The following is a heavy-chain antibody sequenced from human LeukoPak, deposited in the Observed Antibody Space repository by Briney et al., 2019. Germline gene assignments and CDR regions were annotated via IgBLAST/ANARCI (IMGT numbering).Heavy chain of an antibody. J-gene: IGHJ4*02. Sequence: SQTLSLTCTVSGYSISSGYYWAWIRQPPGKGLEWIGSIYHTGSTYYNLPLKSRVSISVDTSKNQFSLKLSSVTAADTAVYYCARVGGYCSSTSCLPFDYWGQGTLVTVSS. CDR1: GYSISSGYY. V-gene: IGHV4-38-2*02. CDR3: ARVGGYCSSTSCLPFDY. D-gene: IGHD2-2*01. CDR2: IYHTGST.